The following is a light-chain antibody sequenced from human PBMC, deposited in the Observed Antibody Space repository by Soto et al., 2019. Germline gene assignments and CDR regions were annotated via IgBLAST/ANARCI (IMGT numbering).Light chain of an antibody. Sequence: QSVLTQPPSVSGAPGLRVTISCTGSSSNVGTAYEVHWYQQLPGTAPTLLIFATSNRASGVPARFSGSRSGTSASLAITGLQADDEATYYCQSYDTTLGGWLFGGGTKLTVL. J-gene: IGLJ3*02. V-gene: IGLV1-40*01. CDR2: ATS. CDR1: SSNVGTAYE. CDR3: QSYDTTLGGWL.